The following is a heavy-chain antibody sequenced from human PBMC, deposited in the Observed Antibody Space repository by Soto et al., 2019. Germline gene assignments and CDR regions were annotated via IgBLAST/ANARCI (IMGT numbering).Heavy chain of an antibody. CDR1: GFTFDDYA. V-gene: IGHV3-9*01. J-gene: IGHJ3*02. D-gene: IGHD3-9*01. CDR2: ISWNSGSI. Sequence: PGGSLRLSCAASGFTFDDYAMHWVRQAPGKGLEWVSGISWNSGSIGYADSVKGRFTISRDNAKNSLYLQMNSLRAEDTALYYCAKDYDYDILTGYHLDAFDIWGQGTMVTVSS. CDR3: AKDYDYDILTGYHLDAFDI.